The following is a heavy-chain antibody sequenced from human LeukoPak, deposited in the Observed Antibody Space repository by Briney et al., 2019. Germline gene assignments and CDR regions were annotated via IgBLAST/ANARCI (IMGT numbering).Heavy chain of an antibody. J-gene: IGHJ4*02. D-gene: IGHD1-14*01. CDR2: ICGSGGCT. Sequence: PGGSLRLSCAASGFTFSDYYMSWIRQAPGKGLEWVSAICGSGGCTYYADSVKGRFSVSRDNSKSTLYLQVNSLRVEDTAVYYCAKVVPETMYWGQGTLVTVSS. CDR3: AKVVPETMY. V-gene: IGHV3-23*01. CDR1: GFTFSDYY.